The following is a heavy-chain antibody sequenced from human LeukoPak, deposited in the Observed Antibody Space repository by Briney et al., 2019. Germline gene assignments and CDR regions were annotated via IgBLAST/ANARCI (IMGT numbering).Heavy chain of an antibody. V-gene: IGHV3-21*01. CDR1: GFTFSSYS. D-gene: IGHD5-12*01. Sequence: GGSLRLSCAASGFTFSSYSMNWVRQAPGKGLEWISSISSSSSYIYYADSVKGRFTISRDNAKNSLYLQMNSLRAEDTAVYYCARDSRKGYSGYDFLVYWGQGTLVTVSS. CDR3: ARDSRKGYSGYDFLVY. J-gene: IGHJ4*02. CDR2: ISSSSSYI.